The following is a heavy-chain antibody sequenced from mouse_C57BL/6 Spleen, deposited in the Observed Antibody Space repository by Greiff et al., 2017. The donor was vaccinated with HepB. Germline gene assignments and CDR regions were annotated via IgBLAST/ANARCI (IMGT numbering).Heavy chain of an antibody. CDR3: ARGGLYGSSFYAMDY. D-gene: IGHD1-1*01. V-gene: IGHV5-17*01. Sequence: EVKLVESGGGLVKPGGSLKLSCAASGFTFSDYGMHWVRQAPEKGLEWVAYISSGSSTIYYADTVKGRFTISRDNAKNTLFLQMTSLRSEDTAMYYCARGGLYGSSFYAMDYWGQGTSVTVSS. CDR1: GFTFSDYG. CDR2: ISSGSSTI. J-gene: IGHJ4*01.